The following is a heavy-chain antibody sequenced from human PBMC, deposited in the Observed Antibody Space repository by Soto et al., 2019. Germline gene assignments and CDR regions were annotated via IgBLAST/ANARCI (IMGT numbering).Heavy chain of an antibody. CDR1: GGSIKNYY. CDR3: ARDEYYDSNNWFDT. V-gene: IGHV4-4*07. CDR2: IYSTGST. J-gene: IGHJ5*02. D-gene: IGHD3-22*01. Sequence: SETLSLTCTVSGGSIKNYYWSWIRQPAGKGLEWIGRIYSTGSTNYNASLKSRVTMSVDTSNNQFSLRLRSVTAADTAVYYCARDEYYDSNNWFDTWGQGTLVTVSS.